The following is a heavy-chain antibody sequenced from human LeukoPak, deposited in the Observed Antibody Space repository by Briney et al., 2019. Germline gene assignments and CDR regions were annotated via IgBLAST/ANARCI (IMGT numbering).Heavy chain of an antibody. CDR3: AARRYYYDSSGYFDY. Sequence: GASVRVSCKASGGTFSSYTISWVRQAPGHGLEWMGRIIPILGIANYAQKFQGRVTITADKSTSTAYMELSSLRSEDTAVYYCAARRYYYDSSGYFDYWGQGTLVTVSS. D-gene: IGHD3-22*01. CDR1: GGTFSSYT. J-gene: IGHJ4*02. CDR2: IIPILGIA. V-gene: IGHV1-69*02.